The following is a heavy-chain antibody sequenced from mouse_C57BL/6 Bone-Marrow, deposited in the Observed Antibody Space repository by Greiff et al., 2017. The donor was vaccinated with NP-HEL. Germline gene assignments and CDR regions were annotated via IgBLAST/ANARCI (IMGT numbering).Heavy chain of an antibody. V-gene: IGHV6-3*01. J-gene: IGHJ2*01. CDR2: IRLKSDNYAT. D-gene: IGHD1-1*01. CDR3: TGGTTVVAPPSFDY. Sequence: EVQLQESGGGLVQPGGSMKLSCVASGFTFSNYWMNWVRQSPEKGLEWVAQIRLKSDNYATHYAESVKGRFTISRDDSKSSVYLQMNNLRAEDTGIYYCTGGTTVVAPPSFDYWGQGTTLTVSS. CDR1: GFTFSNYW.